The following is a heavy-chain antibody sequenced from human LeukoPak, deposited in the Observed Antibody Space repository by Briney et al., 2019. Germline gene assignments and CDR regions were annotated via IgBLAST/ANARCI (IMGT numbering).Heavy chain of an antibody. D-gene: IGHD2-15*01. CDR2: IYYTGST. CDR3: ARDGYCSGGSCYDY. Sequence: PSETLSLTCTVSGGSISSSSYFWGWIRQPPTKGLEWIGNIYYTGSTYYTPSLKSRVTISLDTSKNQFSLKLSSVTAADTAVYYCARDGYCSGGSCYDYWGQGTLVTVSS. V-gene: IGHV4-39*07. CDR1: GGSISSSSYF. J-gene: IGHJ4*02.